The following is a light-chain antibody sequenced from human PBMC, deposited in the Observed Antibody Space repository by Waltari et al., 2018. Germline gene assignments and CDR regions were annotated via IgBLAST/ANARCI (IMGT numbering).Light chain of an antibody. CDR1: SRDIGGYKY. CDR2: DVD. V-gene: IGLV2-11*01. J-gene: IGLJ2*01. Sequence: QSALTQPRSVSGSPGQPVTLSCPGTSRDIGGYKYVSWYQQHPGKAPKLVIYDVDKRPSGVPDRFSGSKAGNTASLTISGLQTDDEADYYCCSYAGRYTSVFGGGTRVTVL. CDR3: CSYAGRYTSV.